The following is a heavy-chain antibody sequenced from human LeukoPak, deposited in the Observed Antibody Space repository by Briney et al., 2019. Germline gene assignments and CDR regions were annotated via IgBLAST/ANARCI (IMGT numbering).Heavy chain of an antibody. CDR3: ARVRLPYYYYYMDV. J-gene: IGHJ6*03. V-gene: IGHV3-48*01. CDR2: ISSNSSTI. Sequence: GGSLRLSCAASGFTFSSYSMNWVRQAPGKGLEWVSYISSNSSTIYYADSVKGRFTIYRDNAKNCLYLQMNSLSAEDTAVYYCARVRLPYYYYYMDVWGKGTTVTVSS. CDR1: GFTFSSYS.